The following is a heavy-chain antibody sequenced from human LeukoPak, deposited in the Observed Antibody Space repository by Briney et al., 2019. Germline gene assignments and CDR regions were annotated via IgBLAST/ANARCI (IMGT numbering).Heavy chain of an antibody. J-gene: IGHJ3*02. V-gene: IGHV1-46*01. CDR2: INPSGGST. Sequence: ASVKVSCKASGYTFTSYYMHWVRQAPGQGLEWMVIINPSGGSTSYAQKFQGRVTMTRDTSTSTVYMELSSLRSEDTAVYYCARSRSKVNYGSGSMAFDIWGQGTMVTVSS. CDR1: GYTFTSYY. D-gene: IGHD3-10*01. CDR3: ARSRSKVNYGSGSMAFDI.